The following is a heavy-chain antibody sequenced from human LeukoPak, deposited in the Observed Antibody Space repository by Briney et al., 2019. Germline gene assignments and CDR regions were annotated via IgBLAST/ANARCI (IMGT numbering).Heavy chain of an antibody. CDR2: INPNSGDT. V-gene: IGHV1-2*02. D-gene: IGHD3-10*01. J-gene: IGHJ6*02. CDR3: ARERILRGNSYYGVDV. Sequence: GASVKVSCKASGYSFTGYYIQWVRQAPGQGLEWMGWINPNSGDTNYAQKLQGSVTITRDTSIRTAYMELSRLRSDDTAMYYCARERILRGNSYYGVDVWGQGTTVTVSS. CDR1: GYSFTGYY.